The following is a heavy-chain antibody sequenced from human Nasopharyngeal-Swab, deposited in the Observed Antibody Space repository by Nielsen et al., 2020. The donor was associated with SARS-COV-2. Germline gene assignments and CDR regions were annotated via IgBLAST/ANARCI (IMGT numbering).Heavy chain of an antibody. CDR1: GGSFSGCY. D-gene: IGHD3-22*01. V-gene: IGHV4-34*01. CDR3: ARGLSYDSSGYRYFDY. J-gene: IGHJ4*02. CDR2: INHSGST. Sequence: SQTLSLTCAVYGGSFSGCYWSWIRQPPGKGLEWIGEINHSGSTNYNTSLKSRVTISVDTSKNQFSLKLSSVTAADTAVYYCARGLSYDSSGYRYFDYWGQGTLVTVSS.